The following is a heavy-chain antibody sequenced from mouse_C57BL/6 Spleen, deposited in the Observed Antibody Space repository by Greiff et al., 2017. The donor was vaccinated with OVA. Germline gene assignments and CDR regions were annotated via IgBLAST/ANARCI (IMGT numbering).Heavy chain of an antibody. CDR1: GFTFSDYG. V-gene: IGHV5-17*01. J-gene: IGHJ3*01. Sequence: EVQRVESGGGLVKPGGSLKLSCAASGFTFSDYGMHWVRQAPEKGLEWVAYISSGSSTIYYADTVKGRFTISRDNAKNTLFLQMTSLRSEDTAMYYCARDSDYFAYWGQGTLVTVSA. CDR2: ISSGSSTI. D-gene: IGHD2-4*01. CDR3: ARDSDYFAY.